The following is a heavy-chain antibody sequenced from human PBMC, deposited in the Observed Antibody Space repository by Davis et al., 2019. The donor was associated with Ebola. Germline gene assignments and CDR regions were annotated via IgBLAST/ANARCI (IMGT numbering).Heavy chain of an antibody. CDR3: TRSTWYDS. J-gene: IGHJ5*01. CDR1: GYSFTSNW. CDR2: IDPSDSYT. Sequence: KVSCKGSGYSFTSNWISWVRQMPGKGLEWMGRIDPSDSYTNYSPSFQGHVTISADKSVSTAYLQWSSLKASDTAMYYCTRSTWYDSWGQGTLVTVSS. V-gene: IGHV5-10-1*01. D-gene: IGHD5/OR15-5a*01.